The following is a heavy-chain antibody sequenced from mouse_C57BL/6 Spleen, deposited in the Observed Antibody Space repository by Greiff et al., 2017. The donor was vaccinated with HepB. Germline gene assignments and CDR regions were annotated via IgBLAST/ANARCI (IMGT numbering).Heavy chain of an antibody. CDR1: GYTFTSYW. CDR2: IDPSDSET. Sequence: QVQLQQSGAELVRPGSSVKLSCKASGYTFTSYWMHWVKQRPIQGLEWIGNIDPSDSETHYNQKFKDKATLTVDKSSSTAYMQLSSLTSEDSAVYYCARSPYDYDPYWYFDVWGTGTTVTVSS. CDR3: ARSPYDYDPYWYFDV. D-gene: IGHD2-4*01. J-gene: IGHJ1*03. V-gene: IGHV1-52*01.